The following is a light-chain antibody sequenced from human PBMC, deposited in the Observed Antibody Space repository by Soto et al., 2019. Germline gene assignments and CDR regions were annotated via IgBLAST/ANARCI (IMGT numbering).Light chain of an antibody. CDR3: QQYKNYLT. CDR2: DAS. CDR1: QSISTW. V-gene: IGKV1-5*01. J-gene: IGKJ3*01. Sequence: DIQMTQSPSTLSASVGDRVTITCRASQSISTWLAWYQQKPGKAPKVLIYDASSLESGVPSRFSGSGSGTEFTLTISSLHPDDFATYYCQQYKNYLTFGPGTKVDIK.